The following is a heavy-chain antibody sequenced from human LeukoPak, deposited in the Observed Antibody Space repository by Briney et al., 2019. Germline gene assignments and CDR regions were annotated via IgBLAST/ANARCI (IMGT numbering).Heavy chain of an antibody. V-gene: IGHV3-30*04. CDR3: ARDLHELGILYYFDY. Sequence: GRSLRLSCAASGFTFSSYAMHWVRQAPGKGLEWVAVISYDGSNKYYADSVKGRFTISRDNAKNSLYLQMNSLRAEDTAVYYCARDLHELGILYYFDYWGQGTLVTVSS. J-gene: IGHJ4*02. CDR2: ISYDGSNK. D-gene: IGHD7-27*01. CDR1: GFTFSSYA.